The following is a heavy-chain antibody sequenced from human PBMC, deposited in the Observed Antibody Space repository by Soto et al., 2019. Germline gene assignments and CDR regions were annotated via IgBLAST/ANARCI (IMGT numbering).Heavy chain of an antibody. J-gene: IGHJ6*02. CDR1: GFTFSSYE. CDR3: ARDRGIVVVPAAYSYYYGMDV. V-gene: IGHV3-48*03. CDR2: ISSSGSTI. Sequence: PGGSLRLSCAASGFTFSSYEMNWVRQAPGKGLEWVSYISSSGSTIYYADSVKGRFTISRDNAKNSLYLQMNSLRAEDTAVYYCARDRGIVVVPAAYSYYYGMDVWGQGITVTVSS. D-gene: IGHD2-2*01.